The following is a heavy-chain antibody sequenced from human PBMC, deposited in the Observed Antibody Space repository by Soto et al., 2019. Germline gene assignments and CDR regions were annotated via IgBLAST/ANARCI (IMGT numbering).Heavy chain of an antibody. J-gene: IGHJ5*02. V-gene: IGHV3-53*01. CDR1: GFTVSSNY. Sequence: EVQLVESGGGLIQPGGSLRLSCAASGFTVSSNYMSWVRQAPGKGLEWVSVIYSGGNTYYADSVKGRFTISRDNSKNTLYLQMNSLRAEDTAVYYCARGGIAVAGNNWFDPWGQGTLVTVSS. D-gene: IGHD6-19*01. CDR2: IYSGGNT. CDR3: ARGGIAVAGNNWFDP.